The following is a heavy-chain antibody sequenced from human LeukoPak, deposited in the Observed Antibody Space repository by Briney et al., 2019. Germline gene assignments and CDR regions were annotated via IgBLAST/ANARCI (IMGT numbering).Heavy chain of an antibody. CDR1: GGSISSYY. D-gene: IGHD6-13*01. CDR3: ARERLVLTSGSSSRGGFDY. V-gene: IGHV4-59*12. CDR2: IYYSGST. Sequence: PSETLSLTCTVSGGSISSYYWSWIRRPPGKGLEWIGYIYYSGSTNYNPSLKSRVTISVDTSKNQFSLKLSSVTAADTAVYYCARERLVLTSGSSSRGGFDYWGQGTLVTVSS. J-gene: IGHJ4*02.